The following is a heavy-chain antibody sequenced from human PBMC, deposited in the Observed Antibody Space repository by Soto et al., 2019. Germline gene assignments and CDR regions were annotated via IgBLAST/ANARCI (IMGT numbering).Heavy chain of an antibody. Sequence: GESLKISCAASGFTFSSYGMHWVRQAPGKGLEWVAVISYDGSNKYYADSVKGRFTISRDNSKNTLYLQMNSLRAEDTAVYYCAKAFATVGADDWGQGTLVTVAS. V-gene: IGHV3-30*18. CDR3: AKAFATVGADD. CDR1: GFTFSSYG. CDR2: ISYDGSNK. J-gene: IGHJ4*02.